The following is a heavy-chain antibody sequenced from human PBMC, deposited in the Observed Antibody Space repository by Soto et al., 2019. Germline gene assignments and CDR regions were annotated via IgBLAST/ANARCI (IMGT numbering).Heavy chain of an antibody. CDR1: GFTFSSYA. CDR3: ARDRVEMATLPGGMDV. V-gene: IGHV3-30-3*01. D-gene: IGHD5-12*01. Sequence: QVQLVESGGGVVQPGRSLRLSCAASGFTFSSYAMHWVRQAPGKGLEWVAVISYDGSNKYYADSVKGRFTISRDNSKNTLYLQMNSLRAEDTAVYYCARDRVEMATLPGGMDVWGQGTTVTVSS. CDR2: ISYDGSNK. J-gene: IGHJ6*02.